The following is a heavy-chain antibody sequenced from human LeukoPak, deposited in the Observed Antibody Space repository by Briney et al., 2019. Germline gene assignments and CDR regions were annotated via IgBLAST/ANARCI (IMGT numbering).Heavy chain of an antibody. CDR2: ISGSGGST. J-gene: IGHJ6*03. CDR3: AKVSGDSAYYYYYMDV. V-gene: IGHV3-23*01. Sequence: AGGSLRLSCAASGFTFSSYAMSWVRQAPGKGLEWVSAISGSGGSTYYADSVKGRFTISRDNSKNTLYLQMNSLRAEDTAVYYCAKVSGDSAYYYYYMDVWGKGTTVTVSS. D-gene: IGHD2-21*01. CDR1: GFTFSSYA.